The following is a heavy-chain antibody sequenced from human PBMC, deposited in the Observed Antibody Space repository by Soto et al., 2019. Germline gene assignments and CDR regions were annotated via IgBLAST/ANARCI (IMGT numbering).Heavy chain of an antibody. J-gene: IGHJ4*02. CDR2: IVVGSGNT. Sequence: SVKVSCKASGFTFTSSAVQWVRQARGQRLEWIGWIVVGSGNTGYAQKFQGRVTMTRNTSISTAYMELSSLRSEDTAVYYCALLERYCSGGSCYFDYWGQGTLVTVSP. V-gene: IGHV1-58*01. CDR1: GFTFTSSA. CDR3: ALLERYCSGGSCYFDY. D-gene: IGHD2-15*01.